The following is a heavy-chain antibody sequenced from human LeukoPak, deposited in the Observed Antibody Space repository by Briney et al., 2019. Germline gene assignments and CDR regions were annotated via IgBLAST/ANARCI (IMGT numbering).Heavy chain of an antibody. V-gene: IGHV3-74*01. J-gene: IGHJ1*01. CDR1: GFTFSSYA. CDR3: ARGSNSGSYYGSEYFQH. Sequence: GGSLRLSCAASGFTFSSYAMSWVRQAPGKGLVWVSRINTDGSSTSYADSVKGRFTISRDNAKNTLYLQMNSLRAEDTAVYYCARGSNSGSYYGSEYFQHWGQGTLVTVSS. CDR2: INTDGSST. D-gene: IGHD1-26*01.